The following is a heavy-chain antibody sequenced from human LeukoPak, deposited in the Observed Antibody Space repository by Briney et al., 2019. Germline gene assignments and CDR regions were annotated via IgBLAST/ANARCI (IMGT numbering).Heavy chain of an antibody. J-gene: IGHJ6*02. CDR3: AREHRLRLEYGMDV. V-gene: IGHV4-39*07. CDR2: IYYSGST. CDR1: GGSISSSSYY. Sequence: SETLSLTCTVSGGSISSSSYYWGWIRQPPGKGLEWIGSIYYSGSTYYNPSLKSRVTISVDTSKNQFSLKLSSVTAADTAVYYCAREHRLRLEYGMDVWGQGTTVTVSS. D-gene: IGHD5-12*01.